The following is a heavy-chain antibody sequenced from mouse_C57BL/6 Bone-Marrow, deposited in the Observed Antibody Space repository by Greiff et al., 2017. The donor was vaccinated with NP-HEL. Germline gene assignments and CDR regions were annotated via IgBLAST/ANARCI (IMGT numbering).Heavy chain of an antibody. CDR3: ARDRVYYAMDY. Sequence: EVQLVESGGGLVKPGGSLKLSCAASGFTFSSYAMSWVRQTPEKRLEWVATISDGGSYTYYPDNVKGRFTISRDKAKNNLYLQMSHLKSEDTAMYYCARDRVYYAMDYWGQGTSVTVSS. D-gene: IGHD3-1*01. CDR1: GFTFSSYA. J-gene: IGHJ4*01. V-gene: IGHV5-4*01. CDR2: ISDGGSYT.